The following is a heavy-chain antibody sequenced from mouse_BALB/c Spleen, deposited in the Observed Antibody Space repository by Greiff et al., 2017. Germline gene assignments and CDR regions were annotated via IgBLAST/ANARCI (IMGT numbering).Heavy chain of an antibody. Sequence: VQLQQSGAELAKPGASVKMSCKASGYTFTSYWMHWVKQRPGQGLEWIGYINPSTGYTEYNQKFKDKATLTADKSSSTAYMQLSSLTSEDSAVYYCASLYYGYAMDYWGQGTSVTVSS. D-gene: IGHD1-1*01. CDR1: GYTFTSYW. V-gene: IGHV1-7*01. CDR3: ASLYYGYAMDY. CDR2: INPSTGYT. J-gene: IGHJ4*01.